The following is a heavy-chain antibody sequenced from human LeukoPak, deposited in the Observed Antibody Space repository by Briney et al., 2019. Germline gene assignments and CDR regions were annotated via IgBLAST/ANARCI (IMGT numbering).Heavy chain of an antibody. CDR1: GGSISSYY. CDR2: IYYSGST. D-gene: IGHD3-10*01. J-gene: IGHJ5*02. CDR3: ARLWFGEFGTWFDP. V-gene: IGHV4-59*08. Sequence: SETLSLTCTVSGGSISSYYWSWIRQPPGKGLEWIGYIYYSGSTNYNPSLKSRVTISVDTSKNQFSLKLSSVTAADTAVYYCARLWFGEFGTWFDPWGQGTLVTVSS.